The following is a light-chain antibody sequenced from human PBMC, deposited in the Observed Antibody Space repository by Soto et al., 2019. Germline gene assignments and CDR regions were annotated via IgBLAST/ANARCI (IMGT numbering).Light chain of an antibody. CDR2: GAS. CDR1: QSVTSNY. V-gene: IGKV3-20*01. Sequence: EIVLTQSTGTLSLSPGERATLSCRVSQSVTSNYLVWYQQKPGQAPRLLIYGASTRAAGITDRFSGRRSGTEFTLTISRLEIKDVAVYYCQHYDNSPLFGPGTKVDIK. CDR3: QHYDNSPL. J-gene: IGKJ3*01.